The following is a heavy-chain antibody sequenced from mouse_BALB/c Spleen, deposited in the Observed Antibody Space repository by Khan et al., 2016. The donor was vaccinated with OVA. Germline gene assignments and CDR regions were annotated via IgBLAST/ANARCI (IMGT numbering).Heavy chain of an antibody. Sequence: EVKLVESGGGLVKLGGSLKLSCAASGFTFSSYYMSWVRQTPEKRLELVAAIKNNGGKIYYQDTVKGRFTISRDNANYTLYLQMNSLKSEDTAKYYCTRHYGDDGGFAYWGQGTLVTVSA. J-gene: IGHJ3*01. CDR2: IKNNGGKI. V-gene: IGHV5-6-2*01. CDR1: GFTFSSYY. D-gene: IGHD2-2*01. CDR3: TRHYGDDGGFAY.